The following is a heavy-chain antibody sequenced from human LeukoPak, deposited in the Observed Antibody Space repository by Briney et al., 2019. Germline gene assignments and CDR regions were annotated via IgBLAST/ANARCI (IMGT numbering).Heavy chain of an antibody. CDR2: IIPIFGTA. J-gene: IGHJ5*02. CDR3: ARAEDQGRYFDWLPGFDP. V-gene: IGHV1-69*13. CDR1: GGTFSSYA. D-gene: IGHD3-9*01. Sequence: SVKVSCKASGGTFSSYAISWVRQAPGQGLEWMGGIIPIFGTANYAQKFQGRVTITADESTSTAYMELSSLRSEDTAVYYCARAEDQGRYFDWLPGFDPWGQGTLVTVSS.